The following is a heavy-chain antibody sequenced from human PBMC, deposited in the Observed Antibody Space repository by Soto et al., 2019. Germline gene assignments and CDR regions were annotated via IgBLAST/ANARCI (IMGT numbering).Heavy chain of an antibody. CDR1: GYTFTSYG. V-gene: IGHV3-33*01. CDR2: IWYDGSNK. Sequence: SCKASGYTFTSYGMHWVRQAPGKRLEGVAGIWYDGSNKYYADSVKGRFTISKDNAKYSLDLQMNSLRVEDTAMYYCAREVAVACVFDIWGQGTMVTFSS. CDR3: AREVAVACVFDI. D-gene: IGHD6-19*01. J-gene: IGHJ3*02.